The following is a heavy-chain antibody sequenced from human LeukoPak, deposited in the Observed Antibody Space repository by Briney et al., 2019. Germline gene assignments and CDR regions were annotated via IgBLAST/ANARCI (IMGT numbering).Heavy chain of an antibody. D-gene: IGHD3-10*01. CDR2: ISSSSSYI. CDR1: GFTFSSYS. Sequence: GGSLRLSCAASGFTFSSYSMNWVRQAPGKGLEWVSSISSSSSYIYYADSVKGRFTISRDNAKNSLYLQMNSLRAEDTAVYYCARDLRYGSGSYRTPLDYWGQGTLVTVSS. J-gene: IGHJ4*02. V-gene: IGHV3-21*01. CDR3: ARDLRYGSGSYRTPLDY.